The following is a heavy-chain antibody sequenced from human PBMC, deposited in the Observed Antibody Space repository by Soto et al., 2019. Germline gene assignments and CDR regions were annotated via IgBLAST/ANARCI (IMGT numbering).Heavy chain of an antibody. CDR2: INPDGTLK. D-gene: IGHD2-21*02. V-gene: IGHV3-7*03. Sequence: EVQLVESGGGLVQPGGSLRLSCAASGFALSGYWMTWVRQAPGKGLEWVASINPDGTLKYYVFSVKGRFTISRDNADKSLFLQMISLRVEDTAVYYCARWESGDWYLGIWGQGTLVTVSS. CDR1: GFALSGYW. CDR3: ARWESGDWYLGI. J-gene: IGHJ4*02.